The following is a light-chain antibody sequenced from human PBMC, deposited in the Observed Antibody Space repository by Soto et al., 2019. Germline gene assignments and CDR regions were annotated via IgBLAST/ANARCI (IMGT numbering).Light chain of an antibody. CDR2: AAY. Sequence: DIQMTQSPSSLSASVGDSVTITCRASQSISNYLNWYQQKPGKAPKLLVYAAYSLQSGVPSRFSGSGSGTDFTLNISILQPEDFATCYCQQSYSTPLTFGPGTKVDIK. V-gene: IGKV1-39*01. CDR1: QSISNY. J-gene: IGKJ3*01. CDR3: QQSYSTPLT.